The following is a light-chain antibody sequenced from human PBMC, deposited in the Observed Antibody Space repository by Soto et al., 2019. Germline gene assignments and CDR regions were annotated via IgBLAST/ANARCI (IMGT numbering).Light chain of an antibody. V-gene: IGKV1-5*03. J-gene: IGKJ1*01. Sequence: DIEMTQSPSTLSGSVGDRVTITCRASHTIISWLAWYQQKPGKAPKLLIYKASTLKSGVPSRFSGSGSGTEFTLTISSLRPDDFATYYCQHYNSYSEAFGQGTKVDI. CDR2: KAS. CDR1: HTIISW. CDR3: QHYNSYSEA.